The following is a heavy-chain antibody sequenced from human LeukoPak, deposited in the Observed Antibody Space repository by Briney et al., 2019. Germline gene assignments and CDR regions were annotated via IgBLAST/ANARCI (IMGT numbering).Heavy chain of an antibody. J-gene: IGHJ4*02. CDR3: ARGEGSGSYMSYFDY. V-gene: IGHV4-34*01. D-gene: IGHD3-10*01. CDR2: IDHSGST. Sequence: SETLSLTCAVYVGSFSGYYWSWVRQPPGKGLEWIGEIDHSGSTIYNPSLESRVTISQDTSKNQFSLKLSSVTAADTAVYYCARGEGSGSYMSYFDYWGQGTLVTVSS. CDR1: VGSFSGYY.